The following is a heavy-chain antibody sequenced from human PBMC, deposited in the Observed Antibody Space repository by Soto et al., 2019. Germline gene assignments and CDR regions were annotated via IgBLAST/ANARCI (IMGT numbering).Heavy chain of an antibody. CDR2: IYDSGST. Sequence: PSETLSLTCSVSGASISSGDYYWSWIRQHPGKGLEWIGYIYDSGSTYYNPSLKSRVTISVDTSKNQFSLKLSSVTAADTAVYYCASIYDSSGYYYGTNWFDPWGPGTLVTVSS. D-gene: IGHD3-22*01. CDR3: ASIYDSSGYYYGTNWFDP. J-gene: IGHJ5*02. CDR1: GASISSGDYY. V-gene: IGHV4-31*03.